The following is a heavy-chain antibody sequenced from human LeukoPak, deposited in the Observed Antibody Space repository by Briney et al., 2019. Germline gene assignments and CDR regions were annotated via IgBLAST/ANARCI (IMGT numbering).Heavy chain of an antibody. Sequence: PGGSLRLSCSASGFTFSSYAMNWVRQAPGKGLEYVSAITKDGGSTYYADSVKGRFTISRDNSKNTLYLQMSSLRAEDTAVYYCVKGRCSGSSCYVGDWWGQGTLVTVSS. J-gene: IGHJ1*01. CDR1: GFTFSSYA. CDR2: ITKDGGST. D-gene: IGHD2-2*01. CDR3: VKGRCSGSSCYVGDW. V-gene: IGHV3-64D*06.